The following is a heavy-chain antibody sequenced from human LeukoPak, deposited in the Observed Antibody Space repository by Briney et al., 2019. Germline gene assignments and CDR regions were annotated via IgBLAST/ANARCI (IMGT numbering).Heavy chain of an antibody. V-gene: IGHV3-7*04. CDR3: ATDPILSPNKVGYYYYGMDV. J-gene: IGHJ6*02. Sequence: GGSLRLSCAASGFTFSSYWMSWVRQAPGKGPEWVANIKQDGSEKYYVDSVKGRFTISRDNAKNSLYLQMNSLRAEDTAVYYCATDPILSPNKVGYYYYGMDVWGQGTTVTVSS. CDR2: IKQDGSEK. CDR1: GFTFSSYW. D-gene: IGHD2-2*02.